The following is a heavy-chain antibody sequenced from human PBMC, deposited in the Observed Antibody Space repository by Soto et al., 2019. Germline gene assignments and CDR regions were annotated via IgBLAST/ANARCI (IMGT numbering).Heavy chain of an antibody. CDR1: GYTFNNYG. Sequence: QVQLVQSGYEVKEPGASVTVSCKASGYTFNNYGITWVRQAPGQGLEWIGWINAYNGNANYAQKFQGRVTLTRDTSTSTAYLELRSLRSDDTAVYYCARGTRRFGELFDAFDIWGQGTMVPVSS. V-gene: IGHV1-18*01. CDR2: INAYNGNA. D-gene: IGHD3-10*01. CDR3: ARGTRRFGELFDAFDI. J-gene: IGHJ3*02.